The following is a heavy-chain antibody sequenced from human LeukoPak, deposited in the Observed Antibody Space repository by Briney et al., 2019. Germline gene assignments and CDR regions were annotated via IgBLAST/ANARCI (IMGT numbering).Heavy chain of an antibody. CDR1: GFTFSSYG. CDR3: AKGKSPYYYYYCMDV. Sequence: SGGSLRLSCAASGFTFSSYGMHWVRQAPGKGLEWVAVIWYDGSNKYYADSVKGRFTISRDNSKSTLYLQMNSLRAEDTAVYYCAKGKSPYYYYYCMDVWGKGTTVTVSS. V-gene: IGHV3-33*06. CDR2: IWYDGSNK. J-gene: IGHJ6*03.